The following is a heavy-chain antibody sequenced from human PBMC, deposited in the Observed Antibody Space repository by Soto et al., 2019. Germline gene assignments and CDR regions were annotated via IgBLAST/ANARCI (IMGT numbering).Heavy chain of an antibody. D-gene: IGHD5-18*01. V-gene: IGHV3-30-3*01. CDR1: GFTFSSYA. Sequence: QVQLVESGGGVVQPGRSLRLSCAASGFTFSSYAMHWVRQAPGKGLEWVAVISYDGSNKYYADSVKGRFTISRDNSKNRLYLQMNSLRAEDTAVYYCARDRNDYMDTAMVIRGMDVWGQGTTVTVSS. CDR2: ISYDGSNK. J-gene: IGHJ6*02. CDR3: ARDRNDYMDTAMVIRGMDV.